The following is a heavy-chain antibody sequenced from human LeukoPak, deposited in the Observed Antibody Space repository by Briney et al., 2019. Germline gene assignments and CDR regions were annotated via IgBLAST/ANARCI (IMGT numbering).Heavy chain of an antibody. CDR2: ISGSGTST. CDR1: VFTFSSYA. Sequence: GGSLRLSCAASVFTFSSYAMSWVRQAPGKGLEWVSGISGSGTSTYYADSVRGRFTISRDNSKNTLYLQMSSLRADDTAVYYCAKDRCLTTTCYVDYWGQGTLVTVSS. J-gene: IGHJ4*02. D-gene: IGHD2-2*01. V-gene: IGHV3-23*01. CDR3: AKDRCLTTTCYVDY.